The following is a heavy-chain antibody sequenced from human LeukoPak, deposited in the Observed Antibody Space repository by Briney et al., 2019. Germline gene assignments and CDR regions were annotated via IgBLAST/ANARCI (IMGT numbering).Heavy chain of an antibody. CDR1: GFTFSSYW. CDR2: INSDGSST. J-gene: IGHJ6*04. CDR3: AREGSSNYYYGMDV. V-gene: IGHV3-74*01. Sequence: QTGGSLRLSCAASGFTFSSYWMHWVRQAPGKGLVWVSRINSDGSSTSYADSVKGRFTISRDNAKNTLYLQMSSLRAEDTAVYYCAREGSSNYYYGMDVWGKGTTVTVSS. D-gene: IGHD3-10*01.